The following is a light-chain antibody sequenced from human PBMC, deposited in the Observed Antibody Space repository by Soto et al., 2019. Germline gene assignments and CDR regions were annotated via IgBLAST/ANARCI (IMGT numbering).Light chain of an antibody. CDR3: SSYAASNNFYFV. CDR1: SSDVGGYNY. Sequence: QSMLTPPPSASGSTGQSVTISCTGTSSDVGGYNYVSWYQQYPGRAPKLMIYEVTKRPSGVPDRFSGSKSGNTASLTVSGLQAEDEADYYCSSYAASNNFYFVFGGGTKVTVL. J-gene: IGLJ3*02. V-gene: IGLV2-8*01. CDR2: EVT.